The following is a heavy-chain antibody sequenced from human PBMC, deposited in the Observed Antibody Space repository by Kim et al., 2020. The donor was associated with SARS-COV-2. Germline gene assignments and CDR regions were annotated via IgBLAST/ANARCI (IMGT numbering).Heavy chain of an antibody. CDR2: ISYDGSNK. CDR1: GFTFSSYG. V-gene: IGHV3-30*18. J-gene: IGHJ3*02. Sequence: GGSLRLSCAASGFTFSSYGMHWVRQAPGKGLEWVAVISYDGSNKYYADSVKGRFTISRDNSKNTLYLQMNSLRAEDTAVYYCANGAFDIWGQGTMVTVSS. CDR3: ANGAFDI.